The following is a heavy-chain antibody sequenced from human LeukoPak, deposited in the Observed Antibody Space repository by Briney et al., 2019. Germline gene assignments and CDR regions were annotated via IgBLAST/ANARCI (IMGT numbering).Heavy chain of an antibody. Sequence: SVKVSCKASGGTFSSYAISWVRQAPGQGLEWIGRIIPILGIANYAQKFQGRVTITADKSTSTAYMELSSLRSEDTAVYYCARGYYDTPTDYWGQGTLVTVSS. V-gene: IGHV1-69*04. CDR3: ARGYYDTPTDY. CDR1: GGTFSSYA. D-gene: IGHD3-22*01. J-gene: IGHJ4*02. CDR2: IIPILGIA.